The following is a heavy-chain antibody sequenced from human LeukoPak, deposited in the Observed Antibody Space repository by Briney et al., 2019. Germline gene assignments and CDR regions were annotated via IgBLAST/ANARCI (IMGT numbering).Heavy chain of an antibody. Sequence: SETLSLTCTVSNGSISSYHWSWVRQPPGKGLEWIGYILTSGTTNYNPSLKSRLTISVDTSRNQFTLKLSSVTAADTAVYYCARLRVSGSYLYYFDYWGQGTLVTVSS. J-gene: IGHJ4*02. CDR3: ARLRVSGSYLYYFDY. D-gene: IGHD1-26*01. CDR2: ILTSGTT. CDR1: NGSISSYH. V-gene: IGHV4-4*09.